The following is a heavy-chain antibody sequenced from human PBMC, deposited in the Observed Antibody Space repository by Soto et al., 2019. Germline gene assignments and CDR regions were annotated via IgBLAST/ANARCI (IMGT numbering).Heavy chain of an antibody. D-gene: IGHD3-22*01. V-gene: IGHV3-21*01. CDR1: GFTFSSYA. J-gene: IGHJ5*02. CDR2: ISSSSSYI. CDR3: ARDDSSGYSNWFDP. Sequence: GGSLRLSCAASGFTFSSYAMSWVRQAPGKGLEWVSSISSSSSYIYYADSVKGRFTISRDNAKNSLYLQMNSLRAEDTAVYYCARDDSSGYSNWFDPWGQGTLVTVSS.